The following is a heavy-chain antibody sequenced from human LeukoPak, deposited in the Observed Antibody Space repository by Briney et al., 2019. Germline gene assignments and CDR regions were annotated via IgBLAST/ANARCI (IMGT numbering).Heavy chain of an antibody. J-gene: IGHJ5*02. Sequence: SETLSLTCSVSGGSISNYNWNWIRQSAGKGLEWIGRIYNSGSTNYNPSLKSRVSMSVDTSKNQFSLKMSSVTAADTAVYYCARDSPYSQWFDPWGQGTLVIVSS. CDR1: GGSISNYN. CDR3: ARDSPYSQWFDP. V-gene: IGHV4-4*07. D-gene: IGHD2-15*01. CDR2: IYNSGST.